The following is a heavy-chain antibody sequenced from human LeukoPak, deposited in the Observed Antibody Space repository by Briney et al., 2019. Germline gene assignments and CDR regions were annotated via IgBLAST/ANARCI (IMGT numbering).Heavy chain of an antibody. CDR1: GYTFASYG. CDR2: ISAYNGKT. CDR3: ARDYKLVAGKNIDY. D-gene: IGHD5-12*01. Sequence: ASVKVSCKASGYTFASYGISWVRQAPGQGLEWMGWISAYNGKTNYAQKLQGRVTMTTDTSTSTAYMELRSLRSDDTAVYYCARDYKLVAGKNIDYWGQGTLVTVSS. V-gene: IGHV1-18*01. J-gene: IGHJ4*02.